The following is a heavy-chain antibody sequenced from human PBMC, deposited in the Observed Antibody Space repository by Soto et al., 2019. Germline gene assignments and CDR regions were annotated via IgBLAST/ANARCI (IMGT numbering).Heavy chain of an antibody. J-gene: IGHJ5*02. CDR1: GYTFTSYG. CDR2: MNPNSGNT. V-gene: IGHV1-8*02. Sequence: ASVKVSCKASGYTFTSYGISWVRQAPGQGLEWMGWMNPNSGNTGYAQKFQGRVTMTRNTSISTAYMELSSLRSEDTAVYYCARGLYNWKPWFDPWGQGTLVTVSS. D-gene: IGHD1-20*01. CDR3: ARGLYNWKPWFDP.